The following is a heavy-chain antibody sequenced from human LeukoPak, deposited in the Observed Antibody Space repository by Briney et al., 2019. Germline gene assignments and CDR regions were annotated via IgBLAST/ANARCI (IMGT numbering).Heavy chain of an antibody. CDR3: AKDFVSYDQYYFDY. D-gene: IGHD3-16*01. V-gene: IGHV3-23*01. CDR2: ISGSGGST. Sequence: PGGSLRLSCAASGFTFSSYAMSWVRQAPGKGLEWVSAISGSGGSTYYADSVKGRFTISRDNSKNTLYLQMNSLRAEDTAVYYYAKDFVSYDQYYFDYWGQGTLVTVSS. J-gene: IGHJ4*02. CDR1: GFTFSSYA.